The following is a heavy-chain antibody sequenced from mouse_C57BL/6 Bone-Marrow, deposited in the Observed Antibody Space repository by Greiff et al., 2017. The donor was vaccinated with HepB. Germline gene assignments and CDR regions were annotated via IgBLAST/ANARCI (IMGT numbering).Heavy chain of an antibody. D-gene: IGHD6-2*01. CDR1: GYTFTDYN. CDR3: ARNVSFLAWFAY. CDR2: INPNNGGT. J-gene: IGHJ3*01. V-gene: IGHV1-22*01. Sequence: SGPELVKPGASVKMSCKASGYTFTDYNMHWVKQSHGKSLEWIGYINPNNGGTSYNQKFKGKATLTVNKSSSTAYMELRSLTSEDSAVYYCARNVSFLAWFAYWGQGTLVTVSA.